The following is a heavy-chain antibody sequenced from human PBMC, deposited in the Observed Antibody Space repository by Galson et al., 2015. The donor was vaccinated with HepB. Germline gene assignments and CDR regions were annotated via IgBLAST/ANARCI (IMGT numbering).Heavy chain of an antibody. Sequence: SVKVSCKASGYTFTFYGISWVRQAPGQGLEWMGWISTYNGNTHYAQKLQGRITMTTDTSTSTAYMELRSLKSDDTALYYCAREAAAGKGMDVWGQGTTVTVSS. V-gene: IGHV1-18*01. D-gene: IGHD6-13*01. CDR2: ISTYNGNT. CDR1: GYTFTFYG. J-gene: IGHJ6*02. CDR3: AREAAAGKGMDV.